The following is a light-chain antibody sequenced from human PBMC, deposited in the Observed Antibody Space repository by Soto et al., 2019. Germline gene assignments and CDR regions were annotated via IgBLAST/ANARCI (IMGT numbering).Light chain of an antibody. CDR1: QGISTY. CDR2: AAS. J-gene: IGKJ1*01. Sequence: DIQMTQSPSSLSASVGDRVTITCRASQGISTYLNWYQQKPGKATKLLIYAASSLQSGVPSKFSGSGSETDCTLTISSLQPEDFATYSCQHSTTWTFGQGTKVDIK. CDR3: QHSTTWT. V-gene: IGKV1-39*01.